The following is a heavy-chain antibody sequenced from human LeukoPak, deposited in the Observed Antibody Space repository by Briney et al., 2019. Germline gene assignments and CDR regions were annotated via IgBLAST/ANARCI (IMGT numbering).Heavy chain of an antibody. Sequence: SVKVSCKASGGTVTSYAISWVRQAPGQGVEGVGGIIPIFGTANYAQKFQGRVTITADESTSTAYMQLSSLRSEDTAVYSCASSSPGSMVRGVIMVYFDYWGQGTLVTVSS. J-gene: IGHJ4*02. CDR3: ASSSPGSMVRGVIMVYFDY. V-gene: IGHV1-69*13. CDR2: IIPIFGTA. CDR1: GGTVTSYA. D-gene: IGHD3-10*01.